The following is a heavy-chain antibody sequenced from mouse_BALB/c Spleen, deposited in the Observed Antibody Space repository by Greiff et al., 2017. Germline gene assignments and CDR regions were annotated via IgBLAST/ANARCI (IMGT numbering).Heavy chain of an antibody. J-gene: IGHJ2*01. CDR1: GFTFSSYG. CDR3: ARDQITTVAPFDY. Sequence: EVQGVESGGGLVQPGGSLKLSCAASGFTFSSYGMSWVRQTPDKRLELVATINSNGGSTYYPDSVKGRFTISRDNAKNTLYLQMSSLKSEDTAMYYCARDQITTVAPFDYWGQGTTLTVSS. CDR2: INSNGGST. D-gene: IGHD1-1*01. V-gene: IGHV5-6-3*01.